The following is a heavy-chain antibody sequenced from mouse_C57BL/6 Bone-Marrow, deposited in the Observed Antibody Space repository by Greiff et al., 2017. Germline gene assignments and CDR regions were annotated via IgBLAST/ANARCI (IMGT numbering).Heavy chain of an antibody. CDR1: GFNFNDYY. CDR3: TSYYGGG. Sequence: EVKLEQSGAELVRPGASVKLSCTASGFNFNDYYMHWVKQRPEQGLEWIGWIDPENGDTEYASKFQGKATIAADTSSNTAYLQLSSLTSEDTAVYYCTSYYGGGWGQGTTLTVSS. CDR2: IDPENGDT. D-gene: IGHD1-1*01. V-gene: IGHV14-4*01. J-gene: IGHJ2*01.